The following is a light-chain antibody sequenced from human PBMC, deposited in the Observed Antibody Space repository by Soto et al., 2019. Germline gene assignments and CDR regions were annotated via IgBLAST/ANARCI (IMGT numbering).Light chain of an antibody. CDR3: QQYSKWPR. V-gene: IGKV3-15*01. Sequence: EMVMTQSPPTLSVSPGERATLSCMASQSVGSNLAWYQQKPGQAPRLLIYGASTRANGIPARFSGTGSGTEFTLTISSLQSEDFALYFCQQYSKWPRFGPGTKVDI. J-gene: IGKJ3*01. CDR1: QSVGSN. CDR2: GAS.